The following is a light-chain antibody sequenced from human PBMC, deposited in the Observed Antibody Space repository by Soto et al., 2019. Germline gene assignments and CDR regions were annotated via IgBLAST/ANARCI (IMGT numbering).Light chain of an antibody. CDR2: TTS. CDR3: QQYSHWPVT. CDR1: QSVSSD. J-gene: IGKJ5*01. Sequence: EIVMTQSPATLSVSPGERVTISCRASQSVSSDLAWYQQKPGQAPRLLIHTTSARALGIPARFSGSGSGTEFTLTSSSLQSEDFAVYSCQQYSHWPVTFGQGTRLEIK. V-gene: IGKV3-15*01.